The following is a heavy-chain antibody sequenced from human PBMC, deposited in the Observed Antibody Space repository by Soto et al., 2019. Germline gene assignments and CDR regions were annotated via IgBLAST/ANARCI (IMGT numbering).Heavy chain of an antibody. CDR2: ISAYNGNT. CDR3: ARDRNGSYGSGSYYTADDS. D-gene: IGHD3-10*01. CDR1: GYTFTSYG. V-gene: IGHV1-18*01. Sequence: QVQLVQSGTEVKKPGASVKVSCKASGYTFTSYGISWVRQAPGQGLEWMGWISAYNGNTNYAQKLQGRFTMTTDTTTSTACMALRSLRSDDTAVYYCARDRNGSYGSGSYYTADDSWGQGTLVTVSS. J-gene: IGHJ4*02.